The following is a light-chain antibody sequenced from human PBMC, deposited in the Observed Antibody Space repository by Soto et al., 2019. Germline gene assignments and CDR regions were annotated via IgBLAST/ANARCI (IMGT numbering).Light chain of an antibody. CDR2: EVS. CDR3: CSYRRSSTPWV. Sequence: QSALTQPASVSGSPGQSITISCTGTNSDVGGYNYVSWYQQHPGKAPKLIIYEVSNRPSGVSNRFSGSKSGNTASLTISGLQAEDEADYHCCSYRRSSTPWVFGGGTKVTVL. J-gene: IGLJ3*02. CDR1: NSDVGGYNY. V-gene: IGLV2-14*01.